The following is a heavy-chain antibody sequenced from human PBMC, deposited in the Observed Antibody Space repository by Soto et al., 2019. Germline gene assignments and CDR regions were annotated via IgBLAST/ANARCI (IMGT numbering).Heavy chain of an antibody. D-gene: IGHD3-9*01. V-gene: IGHV3-23*01. Sequence: EVQLLESGGGLVQPGGSLRLSCGASGFTFSTYAMSWVRQAPGKGLERVAGISDSGDRTYHADSVKGRLTISRDNSKNTLFLQMISLRVEDTATYYCAKGFGGDWSYFDYWGQGDLVIVSS. J-gene: IGHJ4*02. CDR3: AKGFGGDWSYFDY. CDR2: ISDSGDRT. CDR1: GFTFSTYA.